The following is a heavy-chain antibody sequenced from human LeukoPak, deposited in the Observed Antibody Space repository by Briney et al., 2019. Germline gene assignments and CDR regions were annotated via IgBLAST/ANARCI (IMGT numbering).Heavy chain of an antibody. CDR1: GGTFSSYA. V-gene: IGHV1-69*05. D-gene: IGHD6-6*01. J-gene: IGHJ6*03. CDR2: IIPIFGTA. CDR3: ASIEYSSSGGRYYYYMDV. Sequence: ASVKVSCKASGGTFSSYAISWVRQAPGQGLEWMGRIIPIFGTANYAQKFQGRVTITTDESTSTAYMELSSLRSEDTAVYYCASIEYSSSGGRYYYYMDVWGKGTTITVSS.